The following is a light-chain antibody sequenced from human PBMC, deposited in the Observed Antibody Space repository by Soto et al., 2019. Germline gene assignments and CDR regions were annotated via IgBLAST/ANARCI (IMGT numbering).Light chain of an antibody. CDR3: QHYLEIPLT. Sequence: EIVMTQSPATLSVSPGERATLSCRASQSVSSNLAWYQQKPGQAPRLLIYGASTRATGIPARFSGSGSGTEFTLTISSLQSEDVAVYYCQHYLEIPLTFGGGTKVDIK. V-gene: IGKV3-15*01. CDR1: QSVSSN. J-gene: IGKJ4*01. CDR2: GAS.